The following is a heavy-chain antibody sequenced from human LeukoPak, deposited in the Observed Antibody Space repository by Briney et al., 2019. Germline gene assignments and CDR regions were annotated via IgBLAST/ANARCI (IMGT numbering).Heavy chain of an antibody. CDR2: IDWDDDK. CDR3: AHRPNLEYYYDSSGYYQRTTDAFDI. J-gene: IGHJ3*02. D-gene: IGHD3-22*01. Sequence: SGPALVKPTQTLTLTCTFSGFSLSTSGMCVSWIRQPPGKALEWLARIDWDDDKYYSTSLKTRLTISKDTSKNQVVLTMTNMDPVDTATYYCAHRPNLEYYYDSSGYYQRTTDAFDIWGQGTMVTVSS. V-gene: IGHV2-70*12. CDR1: GFSLSTSGMC.